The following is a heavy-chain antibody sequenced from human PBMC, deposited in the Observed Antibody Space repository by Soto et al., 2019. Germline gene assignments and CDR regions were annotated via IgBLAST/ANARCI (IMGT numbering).Heavy chain of an antibody. J-gene: IGHJ4*02. Sequence: QVQLVQSGAEEKKPGASVKVSCKASGYTFTSYAMHSVRQAPGQRLEWMGWITAGNGNTKYSQKFQGRVTITRDTSASTAYMELSSLRSEDTAVYYCARAWVVVTAPDYWGQGTPVTVSS. CDR3: ARAWVVVTAPDY. V-gene: IGHV1-3*05. CDR2: ITAGNGNT. CDR1: GYTFTSYA. D-gene: IGHD2-21*02.